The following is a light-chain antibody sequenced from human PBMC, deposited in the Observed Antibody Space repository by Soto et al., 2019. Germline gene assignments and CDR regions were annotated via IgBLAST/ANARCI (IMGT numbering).Light chain of an antibody. CDR3: QQYATSRWT. Sequence: EIVLTQSPGTLSLSPGDRATLSCRASQSVDSAYLAWYQQKPGQAPRLLIYGTSSRATGIPDRFSGSGSGTDFTLAISRLEPEDFAVYYCQQYATSRWTLGQGTKVEIK. J-gene: IGKJ1*01. CDR2: GTS. CDR1: QSVDSAY. V-gene: IGKV3-20*01.